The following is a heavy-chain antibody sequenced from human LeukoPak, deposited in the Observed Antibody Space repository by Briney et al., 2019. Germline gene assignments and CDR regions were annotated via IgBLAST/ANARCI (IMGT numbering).Heavy chain of an antibody. D-gene: IGHD3-22*01. CDR2: ISAYNGNT. CDR1: GYTSTSYG. J-gene: IGHJ4*02. Sequence: ASVKVSCKASGYTSTSYGISWVRQAPGQGLEWMGWISAYNGNTNYAQKLQGRVTMTTDTSTSTAYMELRSLRSDDTAVYYCARDLAYDSSGPIDYWGQGTLVTVSS. V-gene: IGHV1-18*01. CDR3: ARDLAYDSSGPIDY.